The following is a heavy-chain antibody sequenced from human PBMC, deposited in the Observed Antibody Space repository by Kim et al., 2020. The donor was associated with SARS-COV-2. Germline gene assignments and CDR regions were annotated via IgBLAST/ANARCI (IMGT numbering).Heavy chain of an antibody. Sequence: SQTLSLTCAISGDSVSSNSAAWNWIRQSPSRGLEWLGRTYYRSKGYNDYAVSGKSRLTTNQDTSKNQFSLQLNSVTPEDTAGYYCARFEVFSLKYCSGGSCYPGSSYGMDVWGQGTTVTVSS. CDR1: GDSVSSNSAA. D-gene: IGHD2-15*01. CDR2: TYYRSKGYN. CDR3: ARFEVFSLKYCSGGSCYPGSSYGMDV. V-gene: IGHV6-1*01. J-gene: IGHJ6*02.